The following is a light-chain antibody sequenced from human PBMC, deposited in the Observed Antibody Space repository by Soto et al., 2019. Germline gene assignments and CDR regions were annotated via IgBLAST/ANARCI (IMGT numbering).Light chain of an antibody. V-gene: IGLV2-8*01. Sequence: QSALTQPPSASGSPGQSVIISCTGTSSDVGNYNYVSWYQQHPGKAPKLLIYEVTKRPSGVPDRFSGSKSDNTASLTVSGLQAEDEADYYCISYAGSDNLVVGGGTQLTVL. CDR1: SSDVGNYNY. CDR3: ISYAGSDNLV. CDR2: EVT. J-gene: IGLJ2*01.